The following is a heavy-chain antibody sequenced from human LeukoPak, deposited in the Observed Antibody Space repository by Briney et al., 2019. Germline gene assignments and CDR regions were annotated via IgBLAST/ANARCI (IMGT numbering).Heavy chain of an antibody. CDR3: ARGDYDYVWGSYRSSCGFDI. CDR2: IYSSGST. Sequence: PSETLSLTCTVSGGSIRNGTYYWSWIRQPAGKGLEWIGHIYSSGSTNYNPSLKSRVTISVDTSKNQFSLKLSSVTAADTAVYYCARGDYDYVWGSYRSSCGFDIWGRGTMVTVSS. D-gene: IGHD3-16*02. V-gene: IGHV4-61*09. J-gene: IGHJ3*02. CDR1: GGSIRNGTYY.